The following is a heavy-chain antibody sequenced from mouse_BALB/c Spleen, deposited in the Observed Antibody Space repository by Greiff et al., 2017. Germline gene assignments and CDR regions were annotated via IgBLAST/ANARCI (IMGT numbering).Heavy chain of an antibody. V-gene: IGHV2-9*01. CDR1: GFSLTSYG. CDR2: IWGGGST. J-gene: IGHJ3*01. Sequence: VKLMESGPGLVAPSQSLSITCTVSGFSLTSYGVHWVRQPPGKGLEWLGVIWGGGSTYYNSALKSRLSISKDNSKSQVFLKMNSLQTDDTAMYYCAKIYYYGSSYHFAYWGQGTLVTVSA. D-gene: IGHD1-1*01. CDR3: AKIYYYGSSYHFAY.